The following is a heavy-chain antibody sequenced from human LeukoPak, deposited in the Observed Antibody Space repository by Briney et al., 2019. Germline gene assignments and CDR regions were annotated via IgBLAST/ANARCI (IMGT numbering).Heavy chain of an antibody. CDR2: IGTAGDT. D-gene: IGHD2-2*01. J-gene: IGHJ3*02. Sequence: PGGSLRLSCAASGFTFSSYDMHWVRQATGKGLEWVSAIGTAGDTYYPGSVKGRFTISRENAKNSLYLQMNSLRAGDTAVYYCARAGYCSSTSCYRRGAFDIWGQGTMVTVSS. CDR3: ARAGYCSSTSCYRRGAFDI. V-gene: IGHV3-13*01. CDR1: GFTFSSYD.